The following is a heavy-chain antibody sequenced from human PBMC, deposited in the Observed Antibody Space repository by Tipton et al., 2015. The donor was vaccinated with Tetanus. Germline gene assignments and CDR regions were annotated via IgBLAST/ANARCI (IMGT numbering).Heavy chain of an antibody. Sequence: TLSLTCAVYGASFSDYYWSWNRQAPGKGLEWIGEINHSGNTNHDPSLKSRVTLSVDTSKNQFSLKLNSVTAADTAMYYCVTVNFPNSYHYGMDVWGQGTTVTVSS. CDR3: VTVNFPNSYHYGMDV. V-gene: IGHV4-34*01. D-gene: IGHD1-1*01. CDR2: INHSGNT. CDR1: GASFSDYY. J-gene: IGHJ6*02.